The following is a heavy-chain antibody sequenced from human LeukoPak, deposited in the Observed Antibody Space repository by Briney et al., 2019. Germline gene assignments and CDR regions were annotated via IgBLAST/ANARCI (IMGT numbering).Heavy chain of an antibody. Sequence: GGSLRLSFTAPGLPFIDYSRTSVRQAPGKGLEWIASIGIESGNTKYADSVKGRFTISADNAKNSLYLQMNSLRVEDTAVYYCARDHNYAFDNWGQGTLVSVSS. CDR3: ARDHNYAFDN. J-gene: IGHJ4*02. V-gene: IGHV3-21*06. D-gene: IGHD1-1*01. CDR2: IGIESGNT. CDR1: GLPFIDYS.